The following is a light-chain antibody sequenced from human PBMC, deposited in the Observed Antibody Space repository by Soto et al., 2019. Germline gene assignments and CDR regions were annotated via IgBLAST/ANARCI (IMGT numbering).Light chain of an antibody. V-gene: IGKV3-11*01. Sequence: EIVLTQSPATLSLSPGERATLSCRASQSISSYLAWYQQKPGQAPRLLIYDASNGATGIPARFSGGGTGTDXXLTISSLEPEDFAVYYCQQRSDWPPTFGGGTKVEIK. CDR1: QSISSY. CDR2: DAS. J-gene: IGKJ4*01. CDR3: QQRSDWPPT.